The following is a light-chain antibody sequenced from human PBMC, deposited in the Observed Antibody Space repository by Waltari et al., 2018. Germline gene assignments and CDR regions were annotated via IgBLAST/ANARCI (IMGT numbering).Light chain of an antibody. V-gene: IGKV3-15*01. CDR1: QSVSSN. CDR2: GAS. J-gene: IGKJ4*01. Sequence: EIVMTQSPGTLSVSPGEGATLSCRASQSVSSNVAWYQQRPGQAPRLPIFGASTRATGIPARFSGSESGTEFTLTISSLQSEDSAVYFCQQYTTLPLTFGGGTKVEI. CDR3: QQYTTLPLT.